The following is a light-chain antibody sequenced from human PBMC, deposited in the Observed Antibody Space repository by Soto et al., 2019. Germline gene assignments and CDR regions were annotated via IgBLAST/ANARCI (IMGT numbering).Light chain of an antibody. CDR2: GAS. CDR1: QSVSSN. Sequence: IVLTQSPATLSVSPSERSTLSCRASQSVSSNLAWYQQKPGQAPRLLISGASTRATGVPARFSGSGSGTEFTLTITSLQSEDFAVDCCQQYNNWPLTFGPGTRLEIK. J-gene: IGKJ5*01. CDR3: QQYNNWPLT. V-gene: IGKV3D-15*01.